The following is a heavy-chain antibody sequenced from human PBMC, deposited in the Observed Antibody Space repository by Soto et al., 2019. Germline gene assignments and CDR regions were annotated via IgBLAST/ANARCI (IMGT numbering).Heavy chain of an antibody. CDR3: ARDHHMTTVTTGYYYYGMDV. V-gene: IGHV1-46*01. CDR2: INPSGGST. J-gene: IGHJ6*02. D-gene: IGHD4-4*01. Sequence: ASVKVSCKASGYTFTSYYMHWVRQAPGQGLEWMGIINPSGGSTSYAQKFQGGVTMTRDTSTSTVYMELSSLRSEDTAVYYCARDHHMTTVTTGYYYYGMDVWGQGTTVTVSS. CDR1: GYTFTSYY.